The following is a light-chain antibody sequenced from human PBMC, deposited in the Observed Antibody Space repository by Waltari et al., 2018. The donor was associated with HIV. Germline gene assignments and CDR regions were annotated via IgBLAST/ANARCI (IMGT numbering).Light chain of an antibody. J-gene: IGLJ3*02. CDR1: SGSIASNY. Sequence: NFMLAQPHSVSESPGKTITISCTRTSGSIASNYVKWYQRRPGSPPATVIYEDNRRPSGVPDRFSGSIDSSSNSASLPISGLKTEDEADYYCQSYDRNSQVFGGGTKLTVL. CDR3: QSYDRNSQV. V-gene: IGLV6-57*01. CDR2: EDN.